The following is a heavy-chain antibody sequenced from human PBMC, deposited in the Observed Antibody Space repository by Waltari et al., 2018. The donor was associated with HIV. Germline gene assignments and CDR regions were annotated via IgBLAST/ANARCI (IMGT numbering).Heavy chain of an antibody. V-gene: IGHV3-33*01. CDR3: ARDRIRALDP. J-gene: IGHJ5*02. CDR1: GFDFSGYG. CDR2: IWYDGGSS. Sequence: QVHLVESGGGVVQPGRSLRLSCAASGFDFSGYGLHWVRQAPGKGLEVLAIIWYDGGSSYYVDSVRGRFTISRDNSRDTLYLQMNSLRVEDTAVYYCARDRIRALDPWGQGTLVTVSS.